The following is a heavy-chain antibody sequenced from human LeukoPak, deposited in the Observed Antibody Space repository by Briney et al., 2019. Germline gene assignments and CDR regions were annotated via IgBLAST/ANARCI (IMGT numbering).Heavy chain of an antibody. V-gene: IGHV4-59*01. Sequence: SETLSLTCTVSGGSISSYYWSWIRQPPGKGLEWIGYIYYSGSTNYNPSLKSRVTISVDTSKNQFSLKLSSETAADTAVYYCARNSLGATTAVLDYWGQGTLVTVSS. J-gene: IGHJ4*02. D-gene: IGHD1-26*01. CDR3: ARNSLGATTAVLDY. CDR1: GGSISSYY. CDR2: IYYSGST.